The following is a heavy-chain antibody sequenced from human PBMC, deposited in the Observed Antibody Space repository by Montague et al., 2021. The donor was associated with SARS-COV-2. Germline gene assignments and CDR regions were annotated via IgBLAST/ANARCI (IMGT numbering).Heavy chain of an antibody. CDR3: AHRLSIAAAGGGGPYCDY. CDR1: GFSLSTSGVG. D-gene: IGHD6-13*01. V-gene: IGHV2-5*02. J-gene: IGHJ4*02. Sequence: PALVKPTQTLTLTCTFSGFSLSTSGVGVGWIRQPPGKALEWLALIYCDDDKRYSPSLKSRLTITKDTSKNQVVLTMTNMDPVDTATYYCAHRLSIAAAGGGGPYCDYGGQGTLVTVSS. CDR2: IYCDDDK.